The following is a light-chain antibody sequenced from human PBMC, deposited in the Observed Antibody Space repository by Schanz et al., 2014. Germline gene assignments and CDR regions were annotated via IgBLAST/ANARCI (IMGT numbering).Light chain of an antibody. Sequence: EIVMTQSPATLSVSPGERATFSCRASQRVNTNFLAWYQQKPGQAPRLLIYSASRRATGIPARFSGSGSGTDFTLTISSLEPEDFAVYYCQQRSNWPYTFGQGTKLEIK. CDR1: QRVNTNF. CDR3: QQRSNWPYT. J-gene: IGKJ2*01. CDR2: SAS. V-gene: IGKV3D-20*02.